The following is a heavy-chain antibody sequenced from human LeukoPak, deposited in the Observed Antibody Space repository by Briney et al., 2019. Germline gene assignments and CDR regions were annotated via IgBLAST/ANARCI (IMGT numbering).Heavy chain of an antibody. V-gene: IGHV3-23*01. CDR3: AKVYVDIVATSSTYFDY. D-gene: IGHD5-12*01. J-gene: IGHJ4*02. CDR1: GFTFSSYA. CDR2: ISGSGGST. Sequence: QSGGSLRLSCAASGFTFSSYAMSWVRQAPGEGLEWVSAISGSGGSTYYADSVKGRFTISRDNSKNTLYLQMNSLRAEDTAVYYCAKVYVDIVATSSTYFDYWGQGTLVTVSS.